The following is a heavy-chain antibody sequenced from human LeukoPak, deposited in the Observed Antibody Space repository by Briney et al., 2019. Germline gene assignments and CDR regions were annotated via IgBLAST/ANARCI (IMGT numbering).Heavy chain of an antibody. CDR3: ARDRGVVVPAALDY. CDR2: INPNSGGT. CDR1: GYTFTGYY. Sequence: GASVKVSCKASGYTFTGYYMHWVRQAPGQGLEWMGWINPNSGGTNYAQKFQGRVTMTRDTSISTAYMELSRLRSEDTAVYYCARDRGVVVPAALDYWGQGTLVTVSS. D-gene: IGHD2-2*01. V-gene: IGHV1-2*02. J-gene: IGHJ4*02.